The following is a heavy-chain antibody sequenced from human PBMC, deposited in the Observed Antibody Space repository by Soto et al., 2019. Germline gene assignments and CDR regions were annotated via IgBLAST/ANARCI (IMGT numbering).Heavy chain of an antibody. CDR3: ARGGGPNWFDP. V-gene: IGHV4-31*03. D-gene: IGHD3-16*01. CDR1: GGSISSGGYY. CDR2: IYYSGST. J-gene: IGHJ5*02. Sequence: QVQLQESGPGLVKPSQTLSLTCTVSGGSISSGGYYWSWIRQHPGKGLEWIGYIYYSGSTYYNPSLKGRVTISGDPSKNQFSLKLSSVTAADTAVYYWARGGGPNWFDPWGQGTLVTVSS.